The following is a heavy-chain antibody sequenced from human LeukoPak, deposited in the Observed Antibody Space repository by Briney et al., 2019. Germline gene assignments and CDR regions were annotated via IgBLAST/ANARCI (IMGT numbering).Heavy chain of an antibody. Sequence: ASVKVSCKASGYTFTNYYIHWVRQAPGQGLECMGIINPSGGSTSYAQKFQGRVTMTRDMSTSTVYMELSSLRSEDTAVYYCASTAHYYYMDVWGKGTTVTVSS. J-gene: IGHJ6*03. CDR1: GYTFTNYY. V-gene: IGHV1-46*01. CDR3: ASTAHYYYMDV. D-gene: IGHD5-18*01. CDR2: INPSGGST.